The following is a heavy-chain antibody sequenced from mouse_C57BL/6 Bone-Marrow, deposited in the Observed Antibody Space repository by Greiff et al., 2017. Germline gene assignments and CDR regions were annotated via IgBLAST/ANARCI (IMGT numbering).Heavy chain of an antibody. J-gene: IGHJ2*01. CDR2: ISYDGSN. Sequence: DVKLVESGPGLVKPSQSLSLTCSVTGYSITSGYYWNWIRQFPGNKLEWMGYISYDGSNNYNPSLKNRISITRDTSKNQFFLKFNSVTTEDTATYYCARGLLDFDDWGKGTTLTVSS. D-gene: IGHD1-2*01. CDR3: ARGLLDFDD. CDR1: GYSITSGYY. V-gene: IGHV3-6*01.